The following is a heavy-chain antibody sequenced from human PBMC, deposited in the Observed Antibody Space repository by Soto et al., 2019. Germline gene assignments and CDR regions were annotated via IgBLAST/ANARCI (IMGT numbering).Heavy chain of an antibody. D-gene: IGHD6-13*01. V-gene: IGHV1-69*12. J-gene: IGHJ6*02. CDR2: IIPIFGTA. CDR1: GGTFSSYA. CDR3: ARVREDAGAGTYYYGMDV. Sequence: QVQLVQSGAEVKKPGSSVKVSCKASGGTFSSYAISWVRQAPGQGLEWMGGIIPIFGTANYAQKFQGRVTITADESTSTAYMELSSLRSEDTAVYYCARVREDAGAGTYYYGMDVWGQGTTVTVSS.